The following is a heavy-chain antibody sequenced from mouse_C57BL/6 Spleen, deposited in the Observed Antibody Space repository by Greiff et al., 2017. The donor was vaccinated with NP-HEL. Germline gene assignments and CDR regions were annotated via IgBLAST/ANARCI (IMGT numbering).Heavy chain of an antibody. CDR2: IRNKANGYTT. D-gene: IGHD1-1*01. J-gene: IGHJ4*01. V-gene: IGHV7-3*01. CDR1: GFTFTDYY. CDR3: ARDKGYYGSSSYYAMDY. Sequence: EVQGVESGGGLVQPGGSLSLSCAASGFTFTDYYMSWVRQPPGKALEWLGFIRNKANGYTTEYSASVKGRFTISRDNSQSILYLQMNALRAEDSATYYCARDKGYYGSSSYYAMDYWGQGTSVTVSS.